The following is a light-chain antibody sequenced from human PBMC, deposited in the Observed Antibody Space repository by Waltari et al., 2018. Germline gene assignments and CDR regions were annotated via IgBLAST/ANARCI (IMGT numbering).Light chain of an antibody. Sequence: DIQMTQSPSTLSASVGDTVIISCRASQSITTSLAWYQQKPGKAPDVLIYGASNLESGVPSRFRGSGSGTEFTLTISSLQPDDFATYYCQQYKSYKTFGQGTRVEIK. CDR1: QSITTS. CDR2: GAS. CDR3: QQYKSYKT. V-gene: IGKV1-5*03. J-gene: IGKJ1*01.